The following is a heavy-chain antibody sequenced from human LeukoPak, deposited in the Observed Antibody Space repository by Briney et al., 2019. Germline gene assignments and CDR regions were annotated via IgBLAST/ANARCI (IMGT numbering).Heavy chain of an antibody. CDR1: GGSISSYY. Sequence: SQTLSLTCTVSGGSISSYYWSWIRQPPGKGLEWIGYIYYSGSTNYNPSLKSRVTISVDTSKNQFSLKLSSVTAADTAVYYCARDGGSYHDWGQGTLVTVSS. V-gene: IGHV4-59*01. D-gene: IGHD1-26*01. CDR2: IYYSGST. J-gene: IGHJ4*02. CDR3: ARDGGSYHD.